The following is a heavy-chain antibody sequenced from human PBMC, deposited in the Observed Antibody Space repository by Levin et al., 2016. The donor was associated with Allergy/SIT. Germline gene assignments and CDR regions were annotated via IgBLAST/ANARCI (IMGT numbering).Heavy chain of an antibody. J-gene: IGHJ5*02. CDR3: AHTVTDGIVGSNWFDP. V-gene: IGHV4-30-2*02. CDR1: GGSISSGGYS. D-gene: IGHD4-17*01. CDR2: IYHSGST. Sequence: SETLSLTCAVSGGSISSGGYSWSWIRQPPGKGLEWIGYIYHSGSTYYNPSLKSRVTISVDRSKNQFSLKLSSVTAADTAVYYCAHTVTDGIVGSNWFDPWGQGTLVTVSS.